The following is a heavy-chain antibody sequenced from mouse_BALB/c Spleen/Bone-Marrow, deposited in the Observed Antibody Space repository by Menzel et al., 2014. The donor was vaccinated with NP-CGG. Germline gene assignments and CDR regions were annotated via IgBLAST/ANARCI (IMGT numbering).Heavy chain of an antibody. Sequence: QVQLQQSGPGLVQPSQSLSITCTVSGFSLTNFGVHWVPQSPGKGLEWLGVIWSGGSTDYNAAYISRLSISKGNSKSQVFFKMNSLQANNTAIYYCARADGFYDYWGQGTTLTVSS. D-gene: IGHD2-3*01. CDR3: ARADGFYDY. CDR1: GFSLTNFG. CDR2: IWSGGST. V-gene: IGHV2-2*02. J-gene: IGHJ2*01.